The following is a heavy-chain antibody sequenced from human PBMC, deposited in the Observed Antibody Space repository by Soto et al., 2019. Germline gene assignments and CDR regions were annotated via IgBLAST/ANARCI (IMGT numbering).Heavy chain of an antibody. CDR2: MNPNSGNT. J-gene: IGHJ4*02. V-gene: IGHV1-8*01. D-gene: IGHD6-13*01. Sequence: QVQLVQSGAEVKKPGASVKVSCKASGYTFTSYDINWVRQATGQGLEWMGWMNPNSGNTGYSQKLQGRVTMTRNTSISTAYMEPGSLRAEDTAVYYCAREHSSSWRFDYWGQGTLVTVSS. CDR3: AREHSSSWRFDY. CDR1: GYTFTSYD.